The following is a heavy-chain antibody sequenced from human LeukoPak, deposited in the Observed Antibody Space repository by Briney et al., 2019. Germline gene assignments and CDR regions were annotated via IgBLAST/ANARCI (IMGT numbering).Heavy chain of an antibody. D-gene: IGHD2-15*01. CDR3: ARRGSGHHPSDAFDI. V-gene: IGHV1-46*01. CDR1: GYTFTSYY. J-gene: IGHJ3*02. Sequence: ASVKVSCKASGYTFTSYYMHWVRQAPGQGLEWMGIINPSGGSTSYAQKFQGRVAMTRDTSTSTVYMELSSLRSEDTAVYYCARRGSGHHPSDAFDIWGQGTMVTVSS. CDR2: INPSGGST.